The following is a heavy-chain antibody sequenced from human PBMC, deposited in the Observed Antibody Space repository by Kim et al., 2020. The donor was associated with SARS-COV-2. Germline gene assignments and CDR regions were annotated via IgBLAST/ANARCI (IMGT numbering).Heavy chain of an antibody. CDR3: ARDVSSGWSQIDY. Sequence: YSPTFQGRVTITRDTSASTAYMELSSLRSEDTAVYYCARDVSSGWSQIDYWGQGTLVTVSS. J-gene: IGHJ4*02. D-gene: IGHD6-19*01. V-gene: IGHV1-3*01.